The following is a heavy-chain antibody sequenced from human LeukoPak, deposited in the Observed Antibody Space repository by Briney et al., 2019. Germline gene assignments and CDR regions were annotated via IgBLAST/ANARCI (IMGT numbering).Heavy chain of an antibody. CDR3: ASRLRTYYYGSGSYGAGY. CDR1: GGSFSGYY. D-gene: IGHD3-10*01. J-gene: IGHJ4*02. Sequence: SETLSLTCAVYGGSFSGYYWSWIRQPPGKGLEWIGEINHSGSTNYNPSLKSRVTISVDTSKNQFSLKLSSVTAADTAVYYCASRLRTYYYGSGSYGAGYWGQGTLVTVSS. V-gene: IGHV4-34*01. CDR2: INHSGST.